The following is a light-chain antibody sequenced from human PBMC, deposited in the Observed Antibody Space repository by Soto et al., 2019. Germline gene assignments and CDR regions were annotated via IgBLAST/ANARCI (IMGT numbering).Light chain of an antibody. Sequence: EIVLTQSPGTLSLSPGERATFSCRASQSVSSSYLAWYQQRRGQAPRRLIYGASIRATGVPDRFSGSGSGTAFTLTISRLEPEDFALYYCQQYHTSPLPFGQGTKVEIK. CDR1: QSVSSSY. J-gene: IGKJ1*01. CDR2: GAS. CDR3: QQYHTSPLP. V-gene: IGKV3-20*01.